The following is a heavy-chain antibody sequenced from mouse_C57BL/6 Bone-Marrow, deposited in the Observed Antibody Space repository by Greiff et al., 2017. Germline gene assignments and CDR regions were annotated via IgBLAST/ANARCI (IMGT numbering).Heavy chain of an antibody. CDR2: IYPGDGDT. CDR3: ARSPYYGSPYYYAMDY. D-gene: IGHD1-1*01. CDR1: GYAFSSSW. J-gene: IGHJ4*01. V-gene: IGHV1-82*01. Sequence: QVQLKESGPELVKPGASVKISCKASGYAFSSSWMNWVKQRPGKGLEWIGRIYPGDGDTNYNGKFKGKATLTADKSSSTAYMQLSSLTSEDSAVYFCARSPYYGSPYYYAMDYWGQGTSVTVSS.